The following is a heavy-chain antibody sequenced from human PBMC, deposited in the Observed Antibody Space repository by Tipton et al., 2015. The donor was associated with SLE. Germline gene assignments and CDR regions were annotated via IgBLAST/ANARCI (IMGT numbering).Heavy chain of an antibody. Sequence: TLSLTCTVSGGSISSSGYYWGWIRQPPGKGLEWIGSIYYSGSTYYNPSLKSRVTISVDTSKNQFSLNLSSVTAADTAVYYCARVGLVAPAAISSGVDYWGQGTLVTVSS. J-gene: IGHJ4*02. CDR1: GGSISSSGYY. D-gene: IGHD2-2*02. CDR2: IYYSGST. CDR3: ARVGLVAPAAISSGVDY. V-gene: IGHV4-39*07.